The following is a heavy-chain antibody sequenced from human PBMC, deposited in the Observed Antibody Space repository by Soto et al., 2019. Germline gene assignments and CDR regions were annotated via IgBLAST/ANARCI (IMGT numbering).Heavy chain of an antibody. V-gene: IGHV3-15*01. D-gene: IGHD6-19*01. CDR3: TTDVSGGSGWYYFDY. Sequence: PGGSMRLSCAASRFTFSNAWMSWVRQAPGKGLEWVGRIKSKTDGGTTDYAAPVKGRFTISRDDSKNTLYLQMNSLKTEDTAVYYCTTDVSGGSGWYYFDYWGQGTLVTVSS. CDR1: RFTFSNAW. J-gene: IGHJ4*02. CDR2: IKSKTDGGTT.